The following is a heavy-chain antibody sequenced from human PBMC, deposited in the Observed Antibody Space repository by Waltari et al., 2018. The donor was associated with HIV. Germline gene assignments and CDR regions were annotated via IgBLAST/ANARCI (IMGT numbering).Heavy chain of an antibody. CDR2: AYYRGST. CDR3: ARVGYYYFDL. Sequence: QVQLQESGPGLVKPSQTLSLTCTVSGASINSGGYSWAWIRQHPGKGLEWIGFAYYRGSTFFNPSFKSRATISGDTSKNQFSLELTSLTAADTAVYYCARVGYYYFDLWGRGTLVTVSS. J-gene: IGHJ2*01. CDR1: GASINSGGYS. D-gene: IGHD2-15*01. V-gene: IGHV4-31*03.